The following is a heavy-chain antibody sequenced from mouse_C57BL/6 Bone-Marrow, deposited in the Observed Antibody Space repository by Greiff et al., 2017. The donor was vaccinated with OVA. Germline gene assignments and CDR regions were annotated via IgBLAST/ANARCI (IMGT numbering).Heavy chain of an antibody. Sequence: VQLQQSGADLVKPGTSLKLSCTASGYAFTNYLMAWVHQRPGQGLEWIGVINTGSGGTNYNEKFKGKSTLTADKSSSTAYMKLRSLTAEDSAVYFCAKVSTVDALGCWGQGTTVTVAS. CDR2: INTGSGGT. CDR3: AKVSTVDALGC. J-gene: IGHJ4*01. V-gene: IGHV1-54*01. D-gene: IGHD1-1*01. CDR1: GYAFTNYL.